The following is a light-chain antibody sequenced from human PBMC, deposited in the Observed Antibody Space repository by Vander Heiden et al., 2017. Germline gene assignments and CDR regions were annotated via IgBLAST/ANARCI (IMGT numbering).Light chain of an antibody. V-gene: IGLV3-9*01. CDR2: RDS. Sequence: SYDLTQPLSVSVALGQPASITCGGHNIEDKTVHWYRQRPGQAPMLVIYRDSSRPSGIPERFSGSNSGNTATLIISGAQAADEADYYCQVWDSGSLLFGGGTKLTVL. CDR1: NIEDKT. CDR3: QVWDSGSLL. J-gene: IGLJ2*01.